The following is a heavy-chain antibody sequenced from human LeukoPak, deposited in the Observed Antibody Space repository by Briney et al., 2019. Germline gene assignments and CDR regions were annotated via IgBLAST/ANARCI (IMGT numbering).Heavy chain of an antibody. D-gene: IGHD4/OR15-4a*01. Sequence: ASVKVSCKASGYTFTGYYMHWVRQATGQGLEWMGWMNPNSGNTGYAQKFQGRVTITRNTSISTAYMELSSLRSEDTAVYYCARARAGSDAFDIWGQGTMVTVSS. CDR3: ARARAGSDAFDI. CDR1: GYTFTGYY. CDR2: MNPNSGNT. V-gene: IGHV1-8*03. J-gene: IGHJ3*02.